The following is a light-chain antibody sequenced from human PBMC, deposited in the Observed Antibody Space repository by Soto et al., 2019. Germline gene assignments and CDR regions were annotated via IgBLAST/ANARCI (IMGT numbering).Light chain of an antibody. Sequence: DIVMTQSPDSLAVSLGERATINCKSSQSVLYSSNNKDHLAWYQQKPGQPPKLLIYWASTRESGVPDRFSGSGSGTDFTLTITSLQAEDVAVYYCQQYYSTPPTFGQGTEVEIK. CDR1: QSVLYSSNNKDH. CDR3: QQYYSTPPT. CDR2: WAS. J-gene: IGKJ1*01. V-gene: IGKV4-1*01.